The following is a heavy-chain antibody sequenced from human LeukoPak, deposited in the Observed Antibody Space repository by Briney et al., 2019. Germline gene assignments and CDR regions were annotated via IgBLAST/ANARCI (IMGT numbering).Heavy chain of an antibody. J-gene: IGHJ6*04. CDR1: GFTFSSYW. V-gene: IGHV3-74*01. Sequence: GGSLRLSCAASGFTFSSYWMHWVRHAPGKGLVWVPRINSDGSSTSYADSVKGRFTISRDNAKNTLYLQMNSLRAEDTAVYYCAGDYGDSDYYGMDVWGKGTTVTVSS. D-gene: IGHD4-17*01. CDR3: AGDYGDSDYYGMDV. CDR2: INSDGSST.